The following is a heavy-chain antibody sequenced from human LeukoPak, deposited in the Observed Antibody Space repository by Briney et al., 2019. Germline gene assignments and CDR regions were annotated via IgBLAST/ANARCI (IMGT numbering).Heavy chain of an antibody. CDR2: INGDGSNT. CDR3: AKGAAGGGGVTNYYYYYMDV. Sequence: WGSLRFSCSASGFTFSGYWLHWVRQAPGNGLMWVSRINGDGSNTTYADSVKGRFTISRDNAKNSLYLQMNSLRAEDTAVYYCAKGAAGGGGVTNYYYYYMDVWGKGTTVTVSS. V-gene: IGHV3-74*01. J-gene: IGHJ6*03. CDR1: GFTFSGYW. D-gene: IGHD3-3*01.